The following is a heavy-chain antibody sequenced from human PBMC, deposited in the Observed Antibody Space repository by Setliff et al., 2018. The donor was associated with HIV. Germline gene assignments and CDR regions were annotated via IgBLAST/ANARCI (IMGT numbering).Heavy chain of an antibody. J-gene: IGHJ4*02. Sequence: SETLSLTCTVSGYSISSGYHWGWIRQAPGRGLEWIGNIYHSGTTSYNPSLKGRVTISIDTSNSQFSLNLRSVTAADTAVYYCASMYSGYDQDYFDYWGQGTLVTVSS. D-gene: IGHD5-12*01. V-gene: IGHV4-38-2*02. CDR1: GYSISSGYH. CDR2: IYHSGTT. CDR3: ASMYSGYDQDYFDY.